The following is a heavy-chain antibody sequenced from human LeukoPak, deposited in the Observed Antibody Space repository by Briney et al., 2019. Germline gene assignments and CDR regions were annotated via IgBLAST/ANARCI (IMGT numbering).Heavy chain of an antibody. CDR3: ARRLEYSSGWYGNDAFDI. V-gene: IGHV4-38-2*01. D-gene: IGHD6-19*01. Sequence: SETLSLSCAVSGYSISSGYYWGWIRQPPGKGLEWIGSIYHSGSTYYNPSLQSRVTISVDTSKNQFSLKLSSVTAADTAVYYCARRLEYSSGWYGNDAFDIWGQGTMVTVSS. J-gene: IGHJ3*02. CDR1: GYSISSGYY. CDR2: IYHSGST.